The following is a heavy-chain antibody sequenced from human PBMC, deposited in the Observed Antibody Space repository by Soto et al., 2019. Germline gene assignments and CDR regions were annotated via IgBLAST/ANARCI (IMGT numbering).Heavy chain of an antibody. CDR1: GFTFRSYG. Sequence: GGSLRLSCAASGFTFRSYGMHWVRQAPGKGLEWVAVISYDGSNKYYADSVKGRFTISRDNSENSLYLQMNSLRAEDTAVYYCARSTVMPGVDYWGQGTLVTVSS. D-gene: IGHD3-16*01. V-gene: IGHV3-30*03. CDR2: ISYDGSNK. CDR3: ARSTVMPGVDY. J-gene: IGHJ4*02.